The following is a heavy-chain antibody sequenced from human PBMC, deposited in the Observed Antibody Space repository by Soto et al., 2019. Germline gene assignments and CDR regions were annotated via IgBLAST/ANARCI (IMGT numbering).Heavy chain of an antibody. CDR2: ISWNSGSI. V-gene: IGHV3-9*01. Sequence: EVQLVESGGGLVQPGRSLRLSCAASGFTFDDYAMHWVRQAPGKGLEWVSGISWNSGSIGYADSVKGRFTISRDNAKNSLYLQMNSLRAEDTALYYCAKDGQWELTNWFDPWGQGTLVTVSS. CDR3: AKDGQWELTNWFDP. J-gene: IGHJ5*02. CDR1: GFTFDDYA. D-gene: IGHD1-26*01.